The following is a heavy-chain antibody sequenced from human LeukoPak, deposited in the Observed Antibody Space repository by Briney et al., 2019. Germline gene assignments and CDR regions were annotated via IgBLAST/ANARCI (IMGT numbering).Heavy chain of an antibody. D-gene: IGHD2/OR15-2a*01. CDR3: AKRIGSCNSISCLYFDH. CDR2: ISGSGGST. V-gene: IGHV3-23*01. CDR1: GFTFTSYA. Sequence: GGSLRLSCAASGFTFTSYAISWVRQAPGKGLEWVSTISGSGGSTYYADSVKGRFTISRDNSRNTLHLQMNSLRADDTAVYYCAKRIGSCNSISCLYFDHWGQGALVTVSS. J-gene: IGHJ4*02.